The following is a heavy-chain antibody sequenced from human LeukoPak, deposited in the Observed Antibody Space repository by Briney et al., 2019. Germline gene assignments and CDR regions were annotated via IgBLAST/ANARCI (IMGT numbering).Heavy chain of an antibody. CDR1: GFPFSSYA. Sequence: GSLSLSCPSSGFPFSSYAMHWVRQAPGKGLEYVSAISSIGGSTYYADSGKGRFTISRDNSKNTLYLQMSSLRAEDTAVYYCASSGGFRIAAAGGDAFDIWGQGTMVTVSS. CDR3: ASSGGFRIAAAGGDAFDI. CDR2: ISSIGGST. D-gene: IGHD6-13*01. J-gene: IGHJ3*02. V-gene: IGHV3-64D*06.